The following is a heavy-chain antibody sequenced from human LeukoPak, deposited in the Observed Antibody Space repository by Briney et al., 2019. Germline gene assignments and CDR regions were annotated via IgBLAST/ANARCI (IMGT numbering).Heavy chain of an antibody. D-gene: IGHD2-2*01. V-gene: IGHV4-61*02. J-gene: IGHJ6*03. CDR2: IYTSGST. CDR1: GGSIRSGSYY. CDR3: ARDTLGYCSSTSCPGDYYYYYMDV. Sequence: SETLSLTCTVSGGSIRSGSYYWSWIRQPAGKGLEWIGRIYTSGSTNYNPSLKSRVTISVDTSKNQFSLKLSSVTAADTAVYYCARDTLGYCSSTSCPGDYYYYYMDVWGKGTTVTVSS.